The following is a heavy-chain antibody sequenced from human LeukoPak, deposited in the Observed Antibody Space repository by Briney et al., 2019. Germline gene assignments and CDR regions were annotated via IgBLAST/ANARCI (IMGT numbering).Heavy chain of an antibody. CDR2: IYYSGST. CDR3: ARGESSSYYFDY. D-gene: IGHD6-13*01. CDR1: GGSISSYY. Sequence: PSETLSLTCTVSGGSISSYYWSWIRQPPGKGLEWIGYIYYSGSTNYNPSLKSRVTISVDTSKNQFSLKLSSVTAADTAVYYCARGESSSYYFDYWGQGTLVTVSS. V-gene: IGHV4-59*01. J-gene: IGHJ4*02.